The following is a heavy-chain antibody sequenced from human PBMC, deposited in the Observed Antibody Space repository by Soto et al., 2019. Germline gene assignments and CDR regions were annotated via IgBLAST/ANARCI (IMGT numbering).Heavy chain of an antibody. CDR2: IIPLFGTA. V-gene: IGHV1-69*06. CDR3: ASKAACGGDCYAFDS. Sequence: QVYLVQSGAEVKKPGSSVKISCKASGGIFSSNTINWVRQAAGQGLEWMGGIIPLFGTANYAEKFQGRVTRTADKSTKTEYMELTSLRSEDTAVYYCASKAACGGDCYAFDSWGQGTLVTVSS. CDR1: GGIFSSNT. J-gene: IGHJ4*02. D-gene: IGHD2-21*02.